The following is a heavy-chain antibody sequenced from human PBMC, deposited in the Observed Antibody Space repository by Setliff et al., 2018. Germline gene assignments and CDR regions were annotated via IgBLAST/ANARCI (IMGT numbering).Heavy chain of an antibody. CDR2: VFYSGDT. Sequence: PSQTLSLTCTVSGGSVKSHYWSWIRQTPEKGLEWIGFVFYSGDTRYNPSLKSRVTMSVDTSMNQFSLNLNSVTAADTAVYYCARDRTYYASGTYTRWFDYWGQGTLVTVSS. V-gene: IGHV4-59*02. J-gene: IGHJ4*02. D-gene: IGHD3-10*01. CDR3: ARDRTYYASGTYTRWFDY. CDR1: GGSVKSHY.